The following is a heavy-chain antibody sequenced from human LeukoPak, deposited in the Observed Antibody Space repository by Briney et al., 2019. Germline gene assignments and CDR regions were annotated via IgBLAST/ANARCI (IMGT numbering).Heavy chain of an antibody. CDR1: GYTFTSYY. CDR3: AREISSKTYYYDSSGYYRF. D-gene: IGHD3-22*01. Sequence: GASVKVSCKAPGYTFTSYYMHWVRQAPGQGLEWMGIINPSGGSTSYAQKFQGRVTMTRDTSTSTVYMELSSLRSEDTAVYYCAREISSKTYYYDSSGYYRFWGQGTLVTVSS. J-gene: IGHJ4*02. CDR2: INPSGGST. V-gene: IGHV1-46*01.